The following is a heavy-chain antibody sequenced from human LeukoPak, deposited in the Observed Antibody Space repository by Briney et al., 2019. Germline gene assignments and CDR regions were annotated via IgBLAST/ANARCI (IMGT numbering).Heavy chain of an antibody. J-gene: IGHJ2*01. CDR1: GFTFDDCA. CDR2: ISYNSDTI. CDR3: AKDYCRGDCSSGWYFDL. D-gene: IGHD2-21*02. V-gene: IGHV3-9*01. Sequence: GRSLRLSCAASGFTFDDCAMHWVRQAPGKGLEWVSGISYNSDTIVYADSVKGRFTISRDNAKNCLYLQMNSLRAEDTALYYCAKDYCRGDCSSGWYFDLWGRGTLVTVSS.